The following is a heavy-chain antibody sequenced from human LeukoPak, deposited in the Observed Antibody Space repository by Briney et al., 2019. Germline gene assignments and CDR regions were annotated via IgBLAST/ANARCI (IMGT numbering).Heavy chain of an antibody. J-gene: IGHJ4*02. Sequence: SETLSLTCAVYGGSFSGYYWSWIRQPPGKGLEWIGEINHSGSTNYNPSLKSRVTISVDTSKNQSSLKLSSVTAADTAVYYCARGVREQLVLFSFDYWGQGTLVTVSS. CDR1: GGSFSGYY. D-gene: IGHD6-6*01. CDR3: ARGVREQLVLFSFDY. CDR2: INHSGST. V-gene: IGHV4-34*01.